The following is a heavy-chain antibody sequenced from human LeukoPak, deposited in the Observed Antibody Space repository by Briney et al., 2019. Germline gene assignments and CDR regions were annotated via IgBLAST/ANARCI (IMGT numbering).Heavy chain of an antibody. CDR3: ARVSSSGGPDYFDY. CDR2: IYYSGST. D-gene: IGHD3-10*01. J-gene: IGHJ4*02. Sequence: SETLSLTCTVSGGSISSYYWSWIRQPPGKGLEWIGYIYYSGSTNYNPSLKSRVTISVDTSKNQFSLKLSSVTAADTAVYYCARVSSSGGPDYFDYWGQGTLVTVSS. CDR1: GGSISSYY. V-gene: IGHV4-59*01.